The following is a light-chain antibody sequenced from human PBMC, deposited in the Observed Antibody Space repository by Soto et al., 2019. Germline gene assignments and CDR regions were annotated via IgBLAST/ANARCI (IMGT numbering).Light chain of an antibody. V-gene: IGLV1-51*02. CDR1: SSNIENNY. J-gene: IGLJ1*01. CDR3: ATWDSSMSAGV. CDR2: EDT. Sequence: QSVLTQPPSVSAAPGQKVTISCSGSSSNIENNYVSWYQQLPGTAPKLLIYEDTTRPSGIPDRFSGSKSGTSATLGITGLQTGDEAAYYCATWDSSMSAGVFGSGTKVTVL.